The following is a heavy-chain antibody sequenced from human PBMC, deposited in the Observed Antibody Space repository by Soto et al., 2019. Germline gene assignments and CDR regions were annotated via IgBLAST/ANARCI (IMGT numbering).Heavy chain of an antibody. CDR2: IIPIFGTA. V-gene: IGHV1-69*13. CDR3: AREKDGHNPSSPYYFDY. J-gene: IGHJ4*02. CDR1: GGTFSSYA. Sequence: SVKVSCKASGGTFSSYAISWLRQAPGQGLEWMGGIIPIFGTANYAQKFQGRVTITADESTSTAYMELSSLRSEDTAVYYCAREKDGHNPSSPYYFDYWGQGTLVTVSS.